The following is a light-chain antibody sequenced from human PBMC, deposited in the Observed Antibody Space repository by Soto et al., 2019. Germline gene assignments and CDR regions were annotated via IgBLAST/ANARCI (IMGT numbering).Light chain of an antibody. J-gene: IGKJ1*01. CDR1: QDIGIY. CDR3: QINVGAPRT. V-gene: IGKV1-27*01. CDR2: TTS. Sequence: DIQMTQSPSSLSASVGDRVTITCRASQDIGIYLAWYQQKSGRVPKLLIYTTSTLHSRVPSRFSGSGSGTEFTLTISSLQPEDVATYFCQINVGAPRTFGQGTKVEIK.